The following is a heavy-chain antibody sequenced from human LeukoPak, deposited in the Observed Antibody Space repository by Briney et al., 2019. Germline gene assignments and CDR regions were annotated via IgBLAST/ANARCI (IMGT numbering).Heavy chain of an antibody. J-gene: IGHJ6*02. CDR2: INYIRTT. Sequence: PSETLSLTCSVSGGSITSYYWNWIRQPPGKGLEWIGYINYIRTTDYNPSLKSRVTISLDTSKNRFSLKLSSVTAADTAMYYCARSYSSSDHYYYYGMDVWGQGTTVTVSS. V-gene: IGHV4-59*08. CDR1: GGSITSYY. D-gene: IGHD6-13*01. CDR3: ARSYSSSDHYYYYGMDV.